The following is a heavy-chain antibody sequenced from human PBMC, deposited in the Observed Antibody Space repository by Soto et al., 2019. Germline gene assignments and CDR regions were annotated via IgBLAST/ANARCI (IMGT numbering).Heavy chain of an antibody. Sequence: GESLKISCKGFGYSFAGYWITWVRQKPGKGLEWMGRIDPSASQTYYSPSFRGHVTISATKCITTVFLQWSSLRASDTAMYYCARQIYDSDTGPNFQYYFDAWGQGTPVTVSS. CDR3: ARQIYDSDTGPNFQYYFDA. J-gene: IGHJ4*02. CDR1: GYSFAGYW. V-gene: IGHV5-10-1*01. D-gene: IGHD3-22*01. CDR2: IDPSASQT.